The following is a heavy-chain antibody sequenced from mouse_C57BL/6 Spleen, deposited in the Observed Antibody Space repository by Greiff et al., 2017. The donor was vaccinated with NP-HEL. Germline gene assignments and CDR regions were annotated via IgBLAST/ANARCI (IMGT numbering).Heavy chain of an antibody. CDR3: ARSGSNYVILMDY. Sequence: VQLQESGPELVKPGASVKISCKASGYTFTDYYINWVKQRPGQGLEWIGWIFPGSGSPYYNEKFKGKATLTVDKSSSTAYMLLSSLTSEDSAVYFCARSGSNYVILMDYWGQGTSVTVSS. V-gene: IGHV1-75*01. CDR2: IFPGSGSP. J-gene: IGHJ4*01. CDR1: GYTFTDYY. D-gene: IGHD2-5*01.